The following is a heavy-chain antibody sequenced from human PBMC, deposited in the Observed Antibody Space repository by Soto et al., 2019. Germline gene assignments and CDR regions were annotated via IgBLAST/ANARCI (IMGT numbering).Heavy chain of an antibody. CDR3: ARMNILTGYYFDY. CDR2: IYQSGST. Sequence: SCGSISSGGYSWNWVRQPPGTGLEWIGYIYQSGSTYYNPSLKSRVTISVDRSKNQFSLKLSSVTAADTAVYFCARMNILTGYYFDYWGQGTLGTV. J-gene: IGHJ4*02. CDR1: CGSISSGGYS. D-gene: IGHD3-9*01. V-gene: IGHV4-30-2*01.